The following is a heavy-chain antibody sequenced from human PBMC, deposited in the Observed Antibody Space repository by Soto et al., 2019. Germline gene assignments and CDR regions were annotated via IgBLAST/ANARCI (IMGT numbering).Heavy chain of an antibody. CDR2: IYHSGST. J-gene: IGHJ6*02. Sequence: PSETLSLTCAVSGGSISSGGYSWSWIRQPPGKGLEWIGYIYHSGSTYYNPSLKSRVTISVDTSKNQFSLKLSSVTAADTAVYYCASNIPLVTIFPSYGMDVWGQGTTVTVSS. CDR3: ASNIPLVTIFPSYGMDV. V-gene: IGHV4-30-2*05. CDR1: GGSISSGGYS. D-gene: IGHD3-3*01.